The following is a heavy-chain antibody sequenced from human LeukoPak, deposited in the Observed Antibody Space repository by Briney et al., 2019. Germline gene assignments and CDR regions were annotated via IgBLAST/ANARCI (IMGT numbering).Heavy chain of an antibody. J-gene: IGHJ6*04. D-gene: IGHD3-9*01. CDR1: GYTFTSYA. Sequence: GASVKVSCKASGYTFTSYAMHRVRQAPGQRLEWMGWINAGNGNTKYSQKFQGRVTITRDTSASTAYMELSSLRSEDTAVYYCAGGAPTGYYYYYGMDVWGKGTTVTVSS. V-gene: IGHV1-3*01. CDR2: INAGNGNT. CDR3: AGGAPTGYYYYYGMDV.